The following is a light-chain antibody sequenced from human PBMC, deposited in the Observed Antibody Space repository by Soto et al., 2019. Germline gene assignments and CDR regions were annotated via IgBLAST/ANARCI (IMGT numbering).Light chain of an antibody. CDR1: QSISSW. V-gene: IGKV1-5*03. CDR2: KAS. Sequence: DIQMTQSPSTLSASVGDRVTITCRASQSISSWLAWYQQKPGKAPKLLIYKASSLESGVPSRFSGSGSGTEFTLTISSLQTDDFATYYCQHYNSYSEAFGQGTKVDIK. CDR3: QHYNSYSEA. J-gene: IGKJ1*01.